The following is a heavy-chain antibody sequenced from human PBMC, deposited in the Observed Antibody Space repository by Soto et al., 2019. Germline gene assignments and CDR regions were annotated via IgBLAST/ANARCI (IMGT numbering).Heavy chain of an antibody. Sequence: ASVKVSCKASGYTFTSYDINWVRQATGQGLEWMGWMNPNSGNTGYAQKFQGRVTMTRNTSISTAYMELSSLRSEDTAVYYCAREGPPGRRHSSSWPRRELYYYYMDVWGKGTTVTVSS. D-gene: IGHD6-13*01. V-gene: IGHV1-8*01. CDR3: AREGPPGRRHSSSWPRRELYYYYMDV. CDR1: GYTFTSYD. J-gene: IGHJ6*03. CDR2: MNPNSGNT.